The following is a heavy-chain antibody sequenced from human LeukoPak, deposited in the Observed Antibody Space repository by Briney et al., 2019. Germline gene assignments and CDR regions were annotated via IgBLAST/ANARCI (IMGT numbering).Heavy chain of an antibody. CDR1: GFTFSSYA. CDR2: ISGSGGST. D-gene: IGHD2-2*01. Sequence: GGSLRLSCAASGFTFSSYAMSWVRQAQGKGLEWVSAISGSGGSTYYADSVKGRFTISRDNSKNTLYLQMNSLRAEDTAVYYCARDGDIVVVPAAKGLYYYYYYMDVWGKGTTVTVSS. V-gene: IGHV3-23*01. J-gene: IGHJ6*03. CDR3: ARDGDIVVVPAAKGLYYYYYYMDV.